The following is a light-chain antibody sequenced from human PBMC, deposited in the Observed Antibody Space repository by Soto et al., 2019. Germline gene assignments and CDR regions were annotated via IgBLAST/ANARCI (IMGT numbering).Light chain of an antibody. V-gene: IGKV1-27*01. Sequence: DIQLTQSPSTLSASVGDRVTITCRASQGITGWLGWYQKKPGKATKLLIYTASTLQSGVPSRFSGSGSGTDFPLTISILQPEDVATYCCQKYNSALTFGQGTRLEIK. CDR3: QKYNSALT. CDR2: TAS. J-gene: IGKJ5*01. CDR1: QGITGW.